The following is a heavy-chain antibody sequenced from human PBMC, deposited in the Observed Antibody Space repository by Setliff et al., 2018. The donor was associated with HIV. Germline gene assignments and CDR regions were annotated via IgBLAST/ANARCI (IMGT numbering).Heavy chain of an antibody. V-gene: IGHV4-34*01. CDR3: ARDLSSSAWSEGLYYFDS. Sequence: SETLSLTCASFGGPFSDYYWNWIRQPPGKGLEWIGEINHSGSTNYNPSLKSRVTISVDTSKNQFSLKLNSVTAADTAVYYCARDLSSSAWSEGLYYFDSWGRGTLVTVSS. CDR1: GGPFSDYY. CDR2: INHSGST. D-gene: IGHD6-19*01. J-gene: IGHJ4*02.